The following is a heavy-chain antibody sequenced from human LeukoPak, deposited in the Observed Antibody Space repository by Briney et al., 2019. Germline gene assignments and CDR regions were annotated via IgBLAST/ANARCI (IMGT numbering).Heavy chain of an antibody. V-gene: IGHV3-23*01. D-gene: IGHD2-2*01. J-gene: IGHJ2*01. CDR1: GFTFSNHA. CDR2: IYGSGDST. CDR3: AKDRTAVPLAYWYFDL. Sequence: GGSLRLPCVASGFTFSNHAMTWVRQAPGKGPEWVSVIYGSGDSTFYADSVRGRFTISRDNSKNILYLHMNSLRVEDSAIYYCAKDRTAVPLAYWYFDLWGRGTLVTVSS.